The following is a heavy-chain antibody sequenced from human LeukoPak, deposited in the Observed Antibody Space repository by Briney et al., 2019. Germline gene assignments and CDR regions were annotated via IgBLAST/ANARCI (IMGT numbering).Heavy chain of an antibody. Sequence: PSETLSLTCTVSGGSISSSSYYWGWILQPPGKGLEWIGTMYYSGSTYYNPSLKSRVTISIDPSKNQFSLELSSVTATDTAIYYCARQGGGGRAFDIWGQGTMVTVSS. CDR3: ARQGGGGRAFDI. CDR1: GGSISSSSYY. D-gene: IGHD1-26*01. V-gene: IGHV4-39*01. CDR2: MYYSGST. J-gene: IGHJ3*02.